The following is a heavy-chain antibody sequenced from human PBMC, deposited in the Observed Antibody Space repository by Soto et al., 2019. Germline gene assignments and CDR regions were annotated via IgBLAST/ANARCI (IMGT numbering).Heavy chain of an antibody. J-gene: IGHJ3*02. D-gene: IGHD2-2*01. V-gene: IGHV4-31*11. Sequence: PSETLSLTCAVSGGSISSGGYSWSWIRQPPGKGLEWIGYIYYSGSTYYNPSLKSRVTISVDTSKNQFSLKLSSVTAADTAVYYCARWGGIVLVPAANAFDIWGQGTMVTVSS. CDR2: IYYSGST. CDR1: GGSISSGGYS. CDR3: ARWGGIVLVPAANAFDI.